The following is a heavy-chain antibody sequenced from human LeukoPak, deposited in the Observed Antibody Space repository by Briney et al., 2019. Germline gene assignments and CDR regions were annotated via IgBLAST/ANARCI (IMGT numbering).Heavy chain of an antibody. V-gene: IGHV3-53*01. CDR2: IYSGGST. CDR1: GFTFSSNY. Sequence: GGSLRLSCAASGFTFSSNYMSWVRQAPGKGLEWVSVIYSGGSTYYADSVKGRFTISRDNSKNTLYLQMNSLRAEDTAVYYCAKVYGDYEWPYFDYWGQGTLVTVSS. J-gene: IGHJ4*02. D-gene: IGHD4-17*01. CDR3: AKVYGDYEWPYFDY.